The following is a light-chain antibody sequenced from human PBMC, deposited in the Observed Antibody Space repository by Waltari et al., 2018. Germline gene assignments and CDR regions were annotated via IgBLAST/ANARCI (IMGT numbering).Light chain of an antibody. Sequence: EIVMTQSPATLYVSPGERATLSCRASQSVSSDLAWYQQKPGQAPRPVIYGASTRATGIPARFSGSGSETEFTLTISSLQSEDFAVYYCQQYNNWPRTFGQGTKVEIK. V-gene: IGKV3-15*01. CDR2: GAS. J-gene: IGKJ1*01. CDR1: QSVSSD. CDR3: QQYNNWPRT.